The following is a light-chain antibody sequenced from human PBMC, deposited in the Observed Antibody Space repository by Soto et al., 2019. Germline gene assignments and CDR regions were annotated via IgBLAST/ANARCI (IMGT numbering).Light chain of an antibody. J-gene: IGKJ4*01. CDR1: QTVSNTY. CDR3: QQYGALPPT. V-gene: IGKV3-20*01. Sequence: EIVLTQFPGALSLSPGERVTLSCRASQTVSNTYLAWYQQKSGQAPKFLIYGASNRATGIPDRFSGSGSGTEFTLTIIRLEPEDFAVYYCQQYGALPPTFGGGTKVEIK. CDR2: GAS.